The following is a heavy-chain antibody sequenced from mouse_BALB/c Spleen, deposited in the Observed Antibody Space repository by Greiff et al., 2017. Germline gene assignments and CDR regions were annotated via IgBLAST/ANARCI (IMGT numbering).Heavy chain of an antibody. CDR3: ARPYDGYYVLDY. Sequence: EVMLVESGGGLVQPGGSRKLSCAASGFTFSSFGMHWVRQAPEKGLEWVAYISSGSSTIYYADTVKGRFTISRDNPKNTLFLQMTSLRSEDTAMYYCARPYDGYYVLDYWGQGTTLTVSS. CDR1: GFTFSSFG. D-gene: IGHD2-3*01. J-gene: IGHJ2*01. CDR2: ISSGSSTI. V-gene: IGHV5-17*02.